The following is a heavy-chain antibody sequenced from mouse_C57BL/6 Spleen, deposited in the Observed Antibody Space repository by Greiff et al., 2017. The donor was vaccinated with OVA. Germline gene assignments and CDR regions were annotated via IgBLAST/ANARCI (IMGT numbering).Heavy chain of an antibody. J-gene: IGHJ2*01. CDR1: GYAFSSSW. Sequence: QVQLKESGPELVKPGASVTISCKASGYAFSSSWMTWVTQRPGKGLEWIGRIYPGDGDTNYNGKFKGKATLTADKSSSTAYMQLSSLTSEDSAVYFCAREVGYNLDYWGKGTTLTVSS. V-gene: IGHV1-82*01. CDR2: IYPGDGDT. D-gene: IGHD3-1*01. CDR3: AREVGYNLDY.